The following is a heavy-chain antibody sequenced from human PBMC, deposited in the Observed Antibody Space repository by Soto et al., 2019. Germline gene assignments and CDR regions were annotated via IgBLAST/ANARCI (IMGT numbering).Heavy chain of an antibody. CDR1: GFTFSNYG. V-gene: IGHV3-30*03. CDR3: AREISDSATLRYFDGDYYYYYGMDV. Sequence: PGGSLRLSCEASGFTFSNYGTHWVRQAPGEGLEWVAHISYDGSNEHYADSVKGRFTISRDNSKNTLYLQMNSLRAEDTAVYYCAREISDSATLRYFDGDYYYYYGMDVWGQGTTVTVSS. D-gene: IGHD3-9*01. J-gene: IGHJ6*02. CDR2: ISYDGSNE.